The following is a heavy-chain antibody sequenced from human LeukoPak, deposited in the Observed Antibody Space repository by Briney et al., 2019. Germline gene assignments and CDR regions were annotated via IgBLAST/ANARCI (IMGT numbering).Heavy chain of an antibody. CDR3: ASHPITMVRGDI. CDR2: IIPIFGTA. J-gene: IGHJ3*02. Sequence: AASVKVSCKASGGTFSSYAISWVRQAPGQGLEWMGGIIPIFGTANYAQKFQGRVTITADESTSTAYMELSSLRFEDTAVYYCASHPITMVRGDIWGQGTMVTVSS. CDR1: GGTFSSYA. V-gene: IGHV1-69*13. D-gene: IGHD3-10*01.